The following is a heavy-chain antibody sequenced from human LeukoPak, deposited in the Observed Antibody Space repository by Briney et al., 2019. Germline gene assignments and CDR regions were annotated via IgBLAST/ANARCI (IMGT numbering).Heavy chain of an antibody. CDR3: ARGRGQLES. V-gene: IGHV3-21*04. D-gene: IGHD3-10*01. CDR2: ITSSSSYI. Sequence: GGSLRLSCAASGFTFSSYNMNWVRQAPGKGLEWVSSITSSSSYIYYADSVKGRFTISRDNAKNSLYLQMDSLRAEDTALYYCARGRGQLESWGQGTLVTVSS. J-gene: IGHJ5*01. CDR1: GFTFSSYN.